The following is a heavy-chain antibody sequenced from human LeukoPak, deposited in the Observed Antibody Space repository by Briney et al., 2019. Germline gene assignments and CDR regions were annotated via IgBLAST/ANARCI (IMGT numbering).Heavy chain of an antibody. V-gene: IGHV5-51*01. CDR3: ARRYPLTGDAFNI. D-gene: IGHD1-20*01. J-gene: IGHJ3*02. CDR2: IYPGDSDT. Sequence: GESLKISCKGSGYSFTSYWIGWARQMPGKGLEWMGIIYPGDSDTRYSPSFQGQVTISADKSISTAYLQWSSLKASDTAMYYCARRYPLTGDAFNIWGQGTMVTVSS. CDR1: GYSFTSYW.